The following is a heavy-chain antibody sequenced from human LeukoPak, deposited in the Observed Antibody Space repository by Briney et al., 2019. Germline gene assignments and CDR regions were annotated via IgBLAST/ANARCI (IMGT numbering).Heavy chain of an antibody. CDR2: ISSSSSYI. J-gene: IGHJ5*02. V-gene: IGHV3-21*04. D-gene: IGHD4-17*01. CDR3: ARESATVTTYGSKERDWFDP. Sequence: GGSLRLSCAASGFTFSSYSMNWVRQAPGKGLEWVSSISSSSSYIYYADSVKGRFTISRDNAKNSLYLQMNSLRAEDTAVYYCARESATVTTYGSKERDWFDPWGQGTLVTVSS. CDR1: GFTFSSYS.